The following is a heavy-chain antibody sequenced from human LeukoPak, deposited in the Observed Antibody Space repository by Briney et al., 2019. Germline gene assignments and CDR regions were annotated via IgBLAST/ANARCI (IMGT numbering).Heavy chain of an antibody. CDR3: ARTNYDYVWGSYRNLFDY. V-gene: IGHV4-34*01. J-gene: IGHJ4*02. Sequence: PSETLSLTCAVYGGSFSGYYWSWIRRPPGKGLEWIGEINHSGSTNYNPSLKSRVTISVDTSKNQFSLKLSSVTAADTAVYYCARTNYDYVWGSYRNLFDYWGQGALVTVSS. D-gene: IGHD3-16*02. CDR2: INHSGST. CDR1: GGSFSGYY.